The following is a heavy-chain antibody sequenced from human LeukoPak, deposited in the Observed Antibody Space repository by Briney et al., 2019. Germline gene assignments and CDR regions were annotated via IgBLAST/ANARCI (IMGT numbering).Heavy chain of an antibody. V-gene: IGHV1-8*01. J-gene: IGHJ4*02. CDR2: MNPNSGNT. CDR3: ARYQYYDFWSGPDY. CDR1: GYTFTSYD. D-gene: IGHD3-3*01. Sequence: GASVKVSCKASGYTFTSYDINWVRQATGQGLEWMGWMNPNSGNTGYAQKFQGRVTMPRNTSISTAYMELRSLRSEDTAVYYCARYQYYDFWSGPDYWGQGTLVTVSS.